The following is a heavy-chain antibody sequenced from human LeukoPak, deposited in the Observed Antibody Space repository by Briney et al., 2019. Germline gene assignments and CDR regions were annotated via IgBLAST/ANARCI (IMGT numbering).Heavy chain of an antibody. D-gene: IGHD2-8*02. CDR1: TSTGLVW. J-gene: IGHJ4*02. V-gene: IGHV3-74*01. CDR3: GILPPGY. CDR2: IKSDGTSA. Sequence: GGSLRLSCAASTSTGLVWMDWVRKAPGKGLVWVARIKSDGTSANYADSVRGRFTISRDDAKNTLYLLMNSLGDEDTAVYYCGILPPGYWGQGTLVTVSS.